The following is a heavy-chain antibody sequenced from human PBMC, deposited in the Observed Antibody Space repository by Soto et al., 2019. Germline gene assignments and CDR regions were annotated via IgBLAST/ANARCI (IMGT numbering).Heavy chain of an antibody. Sequence: GASVKVSCKASGYTFTSYYIHWVRQAPGQGLEWMGTINPSGGSPDYAQKFQGRVTMTRDTPTSTVYMELNSLRSEDTAVYYCARDVGGNWFDPWGQGTQVTVSS. CDR2: INPSGGSP. D-gene: IGHD1-26*01. V-gene: IGHV1-46*01. CDR3: ARDVGGNWFDP. J-gene: IGHJ5*02. CDR1: GYTFTSYY.